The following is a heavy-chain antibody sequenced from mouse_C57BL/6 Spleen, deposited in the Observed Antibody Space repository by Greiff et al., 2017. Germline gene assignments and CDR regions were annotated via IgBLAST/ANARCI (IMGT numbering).Heavy chain of an antibody. V-gene: IGHV1-63*01. CDR1: GYTFTNYW. CDR2: IYPGGGYT. D-gene: IGHD4-1*01. J-gene: IGHJ2*01. Sequence: QVQLQQSGAELVRPGTSVKMSCKASGYTFTNYWIGWAKQRPGHGLEWIGDIYPGGGYTNYNEKFKGKATLTADKSSSTAYMQFSSLTSEAAANYYCARQGGELGALDYWGQGTTLTVSS. CDR3: ARQGGELGALDY.